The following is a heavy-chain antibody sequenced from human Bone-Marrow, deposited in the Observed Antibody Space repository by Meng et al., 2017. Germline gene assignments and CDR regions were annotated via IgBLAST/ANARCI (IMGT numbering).Heavy chain of an antibody. CDR3: ASTIIVGIYCTNGVCVGGMDV. J-gene: IGHJ6*02. CDR1: GFIFSSYS. CDR2: ISSSSSYI. Sequence: GESLKISCAASGFIFSSYSMNWVRQAPGKGLEWVSSISSSSSYIYYADSVQGRFTISRDNAKNSLYLQMNSLRAEDTAVYYCASTIIVGIYCTNGVCVGGMDVWGQGTTVTVSS. D-gene: IGHD2-8*01. V-gene: IGHV3-21*01.